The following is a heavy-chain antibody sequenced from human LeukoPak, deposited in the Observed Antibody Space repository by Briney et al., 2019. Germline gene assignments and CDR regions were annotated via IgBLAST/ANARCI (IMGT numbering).Heavy chain of an antibody. V-gene: IGHV3-23*01. CDR3: AKDSAKKYDDY. Sequence: GGSLRLSCAASGFTFSSYAMSWVRQAPGKGLEWVSGISGSDGSTNYADSVKGRFTISRENSKNTLYLQIKSLRAEDTAVYYCAKDSAKKYDDYWGQGTLVTVSS. D-gene: IGHD2/OR15-2a*01. J-gene: IGHJ4*02. CDR1: GFTFSSYA. CDR2: ISGSDGST.